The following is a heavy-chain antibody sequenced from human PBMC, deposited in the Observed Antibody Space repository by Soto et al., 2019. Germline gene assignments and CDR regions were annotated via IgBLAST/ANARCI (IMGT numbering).Heavy chain of an antibody. CDR3: ARAKGGLLRDYYYYGMDV. Sequence: SGESLKISCKGSGYSFTSYWIGWVRQMPGKGLEWMGIIYPGDSDTRYSPSFQGQVTISADKSISTAYLQWSSLKASDTAMYYCARAKGGLLRDYYYYGMDVWGQGTTVTVSS. CDR1: GYSFTSYW. D-gene: IGHD2-15*01. CDR2: IYPGDSDT. J-gene: IGHJ6*02. V-gene: IGHV5-51*01.